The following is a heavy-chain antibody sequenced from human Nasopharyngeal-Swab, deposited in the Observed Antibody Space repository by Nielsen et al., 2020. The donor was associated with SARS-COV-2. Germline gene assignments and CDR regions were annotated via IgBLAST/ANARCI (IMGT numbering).Heavy chain of an antibody. D-gene: IGHD3-3*01. CDR1: GSTFSSYA. Sequence: GGSLRLSCAASGSTFSSYAMSWVRQAPGKGLEWVSAISGSGGSTYYADSVKGRFTISRDNSKNTLYLQMNSLRAEDTAVYYCAKSALGIFGVVISFDYWGQGTLVTVSS. J-gene: IGHJ4*02. CDR3: AKSALGIFGVVISFDY. V-gene: IGHV3-23*01. CDR2: ISGSGGST.